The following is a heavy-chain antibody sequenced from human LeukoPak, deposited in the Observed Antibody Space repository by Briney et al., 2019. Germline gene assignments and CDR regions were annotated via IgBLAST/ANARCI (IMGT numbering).Heavy chain of an antibody. D-gene: IGHD2-2*02. V-gene: IGHV5-51*01. CDR1: GYIFPNYW. CDR3: ARGPYAYTSSATLGSYNWFDP. Sequence: GESLQISCKGSGYIFPNYWIGWVRQMPGKGLEWMGIIYPGDSHTRYSPSFQDQVTISVDKSISTAYLQRSSLKASDTAMYYCARGPYAYTSSATLGSYNWFDPWGQGSLVTVSS. CDR2: IYPGDSHT. J-gene: IGHJ5*02.